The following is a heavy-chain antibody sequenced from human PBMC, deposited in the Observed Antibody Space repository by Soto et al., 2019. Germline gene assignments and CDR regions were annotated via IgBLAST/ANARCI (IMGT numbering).Heavy chain of an antibody. D-gene: IGHD3-22*01. Sequence: GGSLILSCAASGFTFSSYAMSWVRPAPGKGLEWVSAIIGSGGSTYYADSVKGRFTISRDNSKNTLYLQMNSLRAEDTAVYYCAKFLYDSSGYYYGPFDYWGQGTLVTVSS. CDR3: AKFLYDSSGYYYGPFDY. CDR2: IIGSGGST. V-gene: IGHV3-23*01. J-gene: IGHJ4*02. CDR1: GFTFSSYA.